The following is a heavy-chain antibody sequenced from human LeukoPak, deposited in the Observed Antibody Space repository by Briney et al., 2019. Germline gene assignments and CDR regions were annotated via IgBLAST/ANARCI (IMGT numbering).Heavy chain of an antibody. CDR3: ARDTEGYIYGYYYYGMDV. CDR2: ISGDSHST. V-gene: IGHV3-43*02. D-gene: IGHD5-18*01. J-gene: IGHJ6*02. Sequence: PPGGSLRLSCAASGFTFDDYAMHGVRQAPGKGLEWVSLISGDSHSTFYADSVKGRFAISRDNSKNSLYLQMNSLRNDDTALYYCARDTEGYIYGYYYYGMDVWGQGTTVTVSS. CDR1: GFTFDDYA.